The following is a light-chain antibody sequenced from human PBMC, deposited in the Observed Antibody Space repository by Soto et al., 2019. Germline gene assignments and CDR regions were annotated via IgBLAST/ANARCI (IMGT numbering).Light chain of an antibody. Sequence: DIQLTQSPASLSASVGDRVSITCRASRRISTSLNWYQQKPGKAPKLLIRGASTLQSGVPSRFSGTGAATDFTLTSSILPPEDFASSCCHQSNSLPQPFGQGTKLEL. J-gene: IGKJ2*01. CDR1: RRISTS. CDR2: GAS. V-gene: IGKV1-39*01. CDR3: HQSNSLPQP.